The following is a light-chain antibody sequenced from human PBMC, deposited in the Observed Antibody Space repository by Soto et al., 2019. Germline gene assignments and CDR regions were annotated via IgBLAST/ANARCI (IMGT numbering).Light chain of an antibody. CDR3: NSYTSTNTLV. CDR1: SSDVGSYNL. J-gene: IGLJ2*01. Sequence: QSALTQPASVSGSPGQSITISCTGTSSDVGSYNLVSWYQQHPGTAPKLMIYEDNKRASGVSNRFSGSTSGITASLAISGLQAEDEADYYCNSYTSTNTLVFGGGTKVTVL. V-gene: IGLV2-14*02. CDR2: EDN.